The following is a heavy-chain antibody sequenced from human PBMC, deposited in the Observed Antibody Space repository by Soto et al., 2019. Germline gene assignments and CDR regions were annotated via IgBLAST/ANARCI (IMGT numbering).Heavy chain of an antibody. V-gene: IGHV1-18*01. CDR2: ITTYTGYT. Sequence: QVQLVQSGGEVKKPGASVKVSCKASGYTFVTYGITWVRQAPGQGLEWMGRITTYTGYTNYAQRFRGRVTMTSDTATTTTYMELRNLTSDDPAVYCWARPGGLYTSQNDYWCQGTLVTVSS. CDR1: GYTFVTYG. CDR3: ARPGGLYTSQNDY. D-gene: IGHD2-2*01. J-gene: IGHJ4*02.